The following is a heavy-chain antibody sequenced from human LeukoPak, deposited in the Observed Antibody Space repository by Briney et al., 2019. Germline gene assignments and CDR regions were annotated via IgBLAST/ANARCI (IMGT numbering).Heavy chain of an antibody. J-gene: IGHJ4*02. D-gene: IGHD1-14*01. CDR1: GFTFSNYA. CDR3: ARDLPGGGGDY. CDR2: ISGNGGGI. V-gene: IGHV3-23*01. Sequence: GGSLRLSCVVSGFTFSNYAMNWVRQAPGKGLEWVSAISGNGGGIYYADSVKGRFTISRDNSKNTLYLQMNSLRAEDTAVYYCARDLPGGGGDYWGQGTLVTVSS.